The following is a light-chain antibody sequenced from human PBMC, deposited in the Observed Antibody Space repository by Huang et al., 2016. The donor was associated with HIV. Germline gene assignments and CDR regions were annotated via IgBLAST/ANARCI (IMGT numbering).Light chain of an antibody. Sequence: DIQMTQSPSTLSASIGDRVTITCRASQSINTLFAWYQQKPGRDPKFLIYKASSLETGVPSRFNGSGSGTEFTLTISSLQPDDFATYYCQQYKSYSVTFGQGTKLEIK. V-gene: IGKV1-5*03. CDR1: QSINTL. CDR2: KAS. J-gene: IGKJ2*01. CDR3: QQYKSYSVT.